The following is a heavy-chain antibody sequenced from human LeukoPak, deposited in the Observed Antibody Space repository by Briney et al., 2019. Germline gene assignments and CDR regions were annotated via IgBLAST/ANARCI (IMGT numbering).Heavy chain of an antibody. CDR2: ISGSGGST. J-gene: IGHJ6*03. CDR3: AKDPRTGTTHYYYYYYMDV. V-gene: IGHV3-23*01. D-gene: IGHD1-1*01. CDR1: GFTFSSYV. Sequence: PGGSLRLSCAASGFTFSSYVMSWVRQAPGKGLEWVSAISGSGGSTFYADSVKGRFTISRDNSKNTLYLQMNSLRAEDTAVYYCAKDPRTGTTHYYYYYYMDVWGKGTTVTVSS.